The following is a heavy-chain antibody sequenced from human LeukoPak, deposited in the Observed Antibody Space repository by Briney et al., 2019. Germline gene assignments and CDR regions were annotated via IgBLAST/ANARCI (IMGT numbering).Heavy chain of an antibody. CDR1: GGTFSSYA. CDR2: IIPIFGTA. Sequence: ASVKVSCKASGGTFSSYAISWVRQAPGQGLEWMGGIIPIFGTANYAQKFQGRVTITADKSTSTAYMELSSLRSEDTAVYYCARGATVNNIFDYWGQGTLVTVSS. J-gene: IGHJ4*02. V-gene: IGHV1-69*06. CDR3: ARGATVNNIFDY. D-gene: IGHD1-26*01.